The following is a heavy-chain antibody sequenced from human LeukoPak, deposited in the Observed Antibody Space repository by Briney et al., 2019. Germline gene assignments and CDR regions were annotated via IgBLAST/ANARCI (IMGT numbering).Heavy chain of an antibody. CDR1: GYIFTSYV. CDR2: VNAGNGNT. J-gene: IGHJ4*02. D-gene: IGHD2-15*01. CDR3: ARESPCSGDGCHARLDY. Sequence: ASVKVSCKASGYIFTSYVIHWVRQAPGQRLEWMGWVNAGNGNTKYSQKFQGRVTITRDTSASTAYMEVSSLRSEDTAVYYCARESPCSGDGCHARLDYWGQGTLVTVSS. V-gene: IGHV1-3*01.